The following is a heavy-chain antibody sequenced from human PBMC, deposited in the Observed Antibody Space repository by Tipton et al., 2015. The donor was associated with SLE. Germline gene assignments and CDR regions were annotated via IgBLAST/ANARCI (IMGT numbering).Heavy chain of an antibody. V-gene: IGHV4-59*01. D-gene: IGHD2-2*01. Sequence: LRLSCAASGFTFSSYDMHWIRQPPGKRLEWIAYIYHSGITNYNPSLKSRVTISVDTSKNQFSLKLSSVTAADTAVYYCATVVAVPPRGDYFDYWGQGTLVTVSS. CDR3: ATVVAVPPRGDYFDY. CDR1: GFTFSSYD. J-gene: IGHJ4*02. CDR2: IYHSGIT.